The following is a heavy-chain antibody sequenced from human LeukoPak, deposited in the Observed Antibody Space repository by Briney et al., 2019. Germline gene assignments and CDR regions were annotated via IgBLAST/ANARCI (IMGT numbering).Heavy chain of an antibody. J-gene: IGHJ4*02. Sequence: GGSLRLSCAASGFTFSTYAMNWVRQAPGKGLEWVSYISRSGKNIYYADSVKGRFTISRDNARNSLFLQMNSLRVEDTAVYYCGRDPVDYWGQGTLVTVSS. CDR3: GRDPVDY. CDR2: ISRSGKNI. CDR1: GFTFSTYA. V-gene: IGHV3-48*03.